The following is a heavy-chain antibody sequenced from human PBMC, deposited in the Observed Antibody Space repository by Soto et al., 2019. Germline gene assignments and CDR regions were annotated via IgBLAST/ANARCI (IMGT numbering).Heavy chain of an antibody. V-gene: IGHV3-53*01. J-gene: IGHJ4*02. CDR3: ARHITMDPLLVY. Sequence: EVQLVESGGDLIQPGGSLRLSCAASGFTVSSNYMSWVRQAPGKGLEWVSVIYSGGSTYYADSVKGRFTISRDNSKNTLYLQMHSLRAEDKAVYYCARHITMDPLLVYWGQGTLVTVSS. CDR1: GFTVSSNY. CDR2: IYSGGST. D-gene: IGHD3-10*01.